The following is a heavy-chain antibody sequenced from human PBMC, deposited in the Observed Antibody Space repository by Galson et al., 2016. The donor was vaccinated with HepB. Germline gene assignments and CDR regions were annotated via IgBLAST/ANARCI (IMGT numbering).Heavy chain of an antibody. CDR1: GFTVNSHY. J-gene: IGHJ4*02. Sequence: SLRLSCAASGFTVNSHYTSWVRQAPGKGLEWVSGMYIGGSTYHTDSVKGRFTISRDNSKNMLYIQMHSLRVEDTAVYYCARKHPTVFGLVLDQWGQGTPVTVSS. D-gene: IGHD3/OR15-3a*01. V-gene: IGHV3-66*01. CDR2: MYIGGST. CDR3: ARKHPTVFGLVLDQ.